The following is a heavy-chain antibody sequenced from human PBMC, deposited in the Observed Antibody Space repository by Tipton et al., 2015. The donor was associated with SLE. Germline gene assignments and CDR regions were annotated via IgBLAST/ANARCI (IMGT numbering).Heavy chain of an antibody. CDR3: ATGGWGSTYTIFGGVKLRGHRQYFQH. J-gene: IGHJ1*01. CDR1: GYSISSGYY. CDR2: IYHSGST. D-gene: IGHD3-3*01. V-gene: IGHV4-38-2*02. Sequence: LRLSCTVSGYSISSGYYWGWIRQSPGKGLEWIGTIYHSGSTWYNPSLKSRVTISVDKNQFSLKLTSVTAADTAVYYCATGGWGSTYTIFGGVKLRGHRQYFQHWGQGTLVTVSS.